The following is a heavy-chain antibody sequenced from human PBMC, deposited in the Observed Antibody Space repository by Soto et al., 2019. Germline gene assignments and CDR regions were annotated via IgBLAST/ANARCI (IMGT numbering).Heavy chain of an antibody. CDR2: INPNSGGT. CDR1: GYTFTVYY. Sequence: ASVKVSCKASGYTFTVYYMHWVLQAPGQGLEWMGWINPNSGGTNYAQKFQGWVTMTRDTSISTAYMELSRLGPDDTAVYYCARDYGGGSPYYYGMDVWGQGTTVTVSS. CDR3: ARDYGGGSPYYYGMDV. V-gene: IGHV1-2*04. J-gene: IGHJ6*02. D-gene: IGHD2-15*01.